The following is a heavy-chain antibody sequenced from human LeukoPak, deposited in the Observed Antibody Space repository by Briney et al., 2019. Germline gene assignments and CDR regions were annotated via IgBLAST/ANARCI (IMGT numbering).Heavy chain of an antibody. V-gene: IGHV4-59*12. J-gene: IGHJ4*02. CDR2: IYYSGST. D-gene: IGHD6-19*01. CDR3: ARDPRSGWFDY. Sequence: SETLSLTCTVSGGSISSYYWSWIRQPPGKGLEWIGYIYYSGSTNYNPSLKSRVTMSVDTSKNQFSLKLSSVTAADTAVYYCARDPRSGWFDYWGQGTLVTVSS. CDR1: GGSISSYY.